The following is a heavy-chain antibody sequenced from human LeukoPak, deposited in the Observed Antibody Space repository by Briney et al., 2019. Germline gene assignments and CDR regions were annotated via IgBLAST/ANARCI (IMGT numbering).Heavy chain of an antibody. CDR1: GFTFSNYG. V-gene: IGHV3-23*01. J-gene: IGHJ4*02. Sequence: PGGSLRLSCAASGFTFSNYGMSWVRQAPGQGLEWVSSISSSGGNTYYGDSVKGRFTISRDNSKNTLYLQMNSLRAGDTAVYYCARRGLGSSSGAYYFASWGQGTLVTVSP. CDR3: ARRGLGSSSGAYYFAS. D-gene: IGHD6-6*01. CDR2: ISSSGGNT.